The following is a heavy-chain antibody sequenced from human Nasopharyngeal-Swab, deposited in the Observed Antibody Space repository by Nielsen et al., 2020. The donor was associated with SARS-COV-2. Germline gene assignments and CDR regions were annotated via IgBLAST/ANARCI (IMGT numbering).Heavy chain of an antibody. CDR2: ISYDGSNK. J-gene: IGHJ4*02. CDR1: GFTFSSYA. CDR3: ARDFGGQSDY. Sequence: GESLKISCAASGFTFSSYAMHWVRQAPGKGLDWVAVISYDGSNKYYADSVNGRFTISRDNSKNTLYLQMNSLRAEDTAVYYCARDFGGQSDYWGQGTLVTVSS. V-gene: IGHV3-30-3*01. D-gene: IGHD4-23*01.